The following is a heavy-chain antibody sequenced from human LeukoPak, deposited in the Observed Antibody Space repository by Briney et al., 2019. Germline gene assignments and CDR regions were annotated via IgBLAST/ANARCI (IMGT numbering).Heavy chain of an antibody. CDR1: GGSMSSDY. V-gene: IGHV4-4*07. CDR2: IYTSGTT. D-gene: IGHD1-1*01. Sequence: SETLSLTCTVSGGSMSSDYWTWIRQPAGKGLEWIGRIYTSGTTNYNPSLKGRVTMSVDTSKNQFSLGVSSVTAADTAVYYCARNVAGSFDYWGQGTLVTVSS. CDR3: ARNVAGSFDY. J-gene: IGHJ4*02.